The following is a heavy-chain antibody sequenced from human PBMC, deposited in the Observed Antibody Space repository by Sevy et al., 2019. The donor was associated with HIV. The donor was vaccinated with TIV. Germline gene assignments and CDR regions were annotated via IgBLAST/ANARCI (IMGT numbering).Heavy chain of an antibody. V-gene: IGHV1-24*01. CDR1: GYTLAKFS. D-gene: IGHD3-22*01. J-gene: IGHJ4*02. CDR3: ATTKDYYDSSGYPFDY. CDR2: FDPEDGDPEDGKT. Sequence: ASVKVSCKVSGYTLAKFSIHWVRQAPGKGLEWMTSFDPEDGDPEDGKTIYAQKFLGRVTMTEDTSTDKAYMGLSSLSSDDTAVYYCATTKDYYDSSGYPFDYWGQGTLVTVSS.